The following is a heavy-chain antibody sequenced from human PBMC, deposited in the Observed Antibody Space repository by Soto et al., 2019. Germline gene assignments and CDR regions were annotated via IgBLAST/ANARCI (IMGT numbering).Heavy chain of an antibody. CDR2: MNPNSGNT. V-gene: IGHV1-8*01. CDR1: GDTFTNYD. J-gene: IGHJ6*02. Sequence: QVQLVQSGAEVKKPGASVKVSCKASGDTFTNYDIKWVRQATGQGLEWMGWMNPNSGNTGYAQKFQGRVTIARNTSIRTAYRGLSSLRSEDTSVYYCARGRNGMDVWGHGPTGPVSS. CDR3: ARGRNGMDV.